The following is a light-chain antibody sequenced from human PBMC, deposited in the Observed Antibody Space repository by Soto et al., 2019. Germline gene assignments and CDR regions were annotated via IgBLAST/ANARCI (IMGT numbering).Light chain of an antibody. V-gene: IGLV2-14*01. Sequence: QSALTQPASVSGSPGQSITISCTGTSTDVGGYNYVSWYQQHPGTVPKLLIYEVTNRPSGISNRFSGSKSGNTASLTISGLQPEDEAAYYCSSYTSTSTVVFGGGTKVTVL. J-gene: IGLJ2*01. CDR3: SSYTSTSTVV. CDR1: STDVGGYNY. CDR2: EVT.